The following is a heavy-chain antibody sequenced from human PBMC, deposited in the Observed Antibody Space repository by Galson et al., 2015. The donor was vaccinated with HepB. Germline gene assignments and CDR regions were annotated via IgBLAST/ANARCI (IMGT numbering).Heavy chain of an antibody. J-gene: IGHJ3*02. Sequence: SVKVSCKASGGTFSSYAISWVRQAPGQGLEWMGRIIPILGIANYAQKFQGRVTITADKSTSTAYMELSSLRSEDTAVYYCAALVGATPDAFDIWGQGTMVTVSS. CDR3: AALVGATPDAFDI. V-gene: IGHV1-69*04. D-gene: IGHD1-26*01. CDR1: GGTFSSYA. CDR2: IIPILGIA.